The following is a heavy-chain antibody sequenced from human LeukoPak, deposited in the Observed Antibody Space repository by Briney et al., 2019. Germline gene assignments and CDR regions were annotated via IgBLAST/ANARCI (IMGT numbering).Heavy chain of an antibody. D-gene: IGHD2-21*01. CDR3: VRDHRLRDPGC. J-gene: IGHJ4*02. V-gene: IGHV3-21*01. Sequence: PGGSLRLSCAPSGFTFDKYFIHWVRQAPGKGLDWVSSISGTSTYIDYADSVKGRFTISRDNAKNSLYLQMNSLRVEDTAVYYCVRDHRLRDPGCWGQGTLVTVSS. CDR2: ISGTSTYI. CDR1: GFTFDKYF.